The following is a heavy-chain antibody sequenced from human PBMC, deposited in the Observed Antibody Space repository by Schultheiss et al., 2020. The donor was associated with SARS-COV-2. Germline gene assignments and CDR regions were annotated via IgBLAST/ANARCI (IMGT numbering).Heavy chain of an antibody. J-gene: IGHJ4*02. CDR3: ARDPGGYSYGPQYYFDY. CDR2: INSDGSST. V-gene: IGHV3-74*01. Sequence: GGSLRLSCAASGFTFSSYWMHWVRQAPGKGLVWVSRINSDGSSTSYADSVKGRFTISRDNAKNTLYLQMNSLRAEDTAVYYCARDPGGYSYGPQYYFDYWGQGTLVTVSS. CDR1: GFTFSSYW. D-gene: IGHD5-18*01.